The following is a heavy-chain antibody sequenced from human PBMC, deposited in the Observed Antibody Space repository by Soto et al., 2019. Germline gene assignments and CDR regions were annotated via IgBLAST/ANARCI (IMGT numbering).Heavy chain of an antibody. D-gene: IGHD3-3*01. CDR3: AKDAGFLEWLFDY. CDR1: GFTFSSYG. V-gene: IGHV3-30*18. Sequence: GGSLRLSCAASGFTFSSYGMHWVRQVPGKGLEWVAVISYDGSNKYYADSVKGRFTISRDNSKNTLYLQMNSLRAEDTAVYYCAKDAGFLEWLFDYWGQGTLVTVSS. J-gene: IGHJ4*02. CDR2: ISYDGSNK.